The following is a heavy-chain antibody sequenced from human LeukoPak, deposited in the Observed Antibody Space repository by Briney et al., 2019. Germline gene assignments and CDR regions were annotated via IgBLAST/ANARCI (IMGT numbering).Heavy chain of an antibody. CDR2: IYYSGST. D-gene: IGHD2-2*01. J-gene: IGHJ5*02. Sequence: SETLSLTCTVSGGSISSSSYYWGWIRQPPGKGLEWIGSIYYSGSTYYNPSLKSRVTISVDTSKNQFSLKLSSVTAADTAVYYCARGPCSSANCYWSLDHWGQGTLVTVSS. CDR3: ARGPCSSANCYWSLDH. V-gene: IGHV4-39*07. CDR1: GGSISSSSYY.